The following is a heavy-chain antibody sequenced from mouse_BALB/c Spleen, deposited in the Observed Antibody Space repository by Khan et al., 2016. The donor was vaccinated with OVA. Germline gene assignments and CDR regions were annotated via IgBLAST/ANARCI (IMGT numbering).Heavy chain of an antibody. CDR1: GFSLTIYG. CDR3: AKFHPDYYSLDY. V-gene: IGHV2-3*01. CDR2: IWGDGAT. D-gene: IGHD1-2*01. J-gene: IGHJ4*01. Sequence: QVQLKESGPGLVAPSQSLSITCTVSGFSLTIYGLSWVRQPPGKGLEWLGVIWGDGATNYHSALISRLIITKDNSKSQVFLKLHSLQTDDTATYYCAKFHPDYYSLDYWGQGTSVTVSS.